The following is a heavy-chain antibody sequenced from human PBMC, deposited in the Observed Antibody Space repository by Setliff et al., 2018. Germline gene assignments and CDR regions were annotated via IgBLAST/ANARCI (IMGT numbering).Heavy chain of an antibody. D-gene: IGHD2-2*02. CDR3: ARGINTVSWTPKY. CDR2: IHTGST. Sequence: PSETLSLTCTVSGGSISSDIWSWIRQPPGKGLEWIGQIHTGSTNYNPSLRSRVTISVDMSKNQFSLKLNSVTAADTAVYYCARGINTVSWTPKYWGQGTLVTVPQ. CDR1: GGSISSDI. J-gene: IGHJ4*02. V-gene: IGHV4-4*08.